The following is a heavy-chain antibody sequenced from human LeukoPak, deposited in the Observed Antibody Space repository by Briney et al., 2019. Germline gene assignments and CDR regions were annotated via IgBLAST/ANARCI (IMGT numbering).Heavy chain of an antibody. CDR2: MNPNSGNT. V-gene: IGHV1-8*02. D-gene: IGHD3-22*01. Sequence: ASVKVSCKASGGTFSSYAISWVRQATGQGLEWMGWMNPNSGNTGYAQKFQGRVTMTRNTSISTAYMELSSLRSEDTAVYYCASNPSYYDSSGYFDYWGQGTLVTVSS. CDR1: GGTFSSYA. CDR3: ASNPSYYDSSGYFDY. J-gene: IGHJ4*02.